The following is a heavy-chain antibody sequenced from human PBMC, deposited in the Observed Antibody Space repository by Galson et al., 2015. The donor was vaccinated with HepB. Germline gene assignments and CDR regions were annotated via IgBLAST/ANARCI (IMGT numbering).Heavy chain of an antibody. D-gene: IGHD6-13*01. CDR2: IYYSGST. CDR1: GGSISSGGYY. J-gene: IGHJ6*03. Sequence: LSLTCTVSGGSISSGGYYWSWLRQHPGEGLEWIGYIYYSGSTYYNPSLKSRVTISVDTSKNQFSLKLSSVTAADTAVYYCARDAPKKSSSWPNYYYMDVWGKGTTVTVSS. CDR3: ARDAPKKSSSWPNYYYMDV. V-gene: IGHV4-31*03.